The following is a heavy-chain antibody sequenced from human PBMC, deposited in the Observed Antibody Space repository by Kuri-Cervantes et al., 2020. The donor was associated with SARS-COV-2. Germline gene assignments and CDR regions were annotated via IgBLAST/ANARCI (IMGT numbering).Heavy chain of an antibody. D-gene: IGHD5-12*01. CDR2: IYYSGST. J-gene: IGHJ4*01. CDR3: ARESGYDYYFDY. Sequence: GSLRLSCTVSGGSISSSSYYWGWIRQPPGKGLEWIGSIYYSGSTNYNPSLKSRVTISVDTSKNQFSLKLSSVTAADTAVYYCARESGYDYYFDYWGHGNLVTVSS. V-gene: IGHV4-39*07. CDR1: GGSISSSSYY.